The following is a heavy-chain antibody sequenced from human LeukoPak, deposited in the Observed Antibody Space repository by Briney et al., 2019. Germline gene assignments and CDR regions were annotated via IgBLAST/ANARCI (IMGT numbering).Heavy chain of an antibody. D-gene: IGHD1-26*01. Sequence: GGSLRLSCVASGFTFSSYSMNWVRQAPGKGLQWVAVISFDGSNKYYADSVKGRFTISRDNSKNTLYLQMNSLRAEDTALYYCARDSGWLLYFDYWGQGTLVTVSS. CDR3: ARDSGWLLYFDY. CDR2: ISFDGSNK. J-gene: IGHJ4*02. V-gene: IGHV3-30*03. CDR1: GFTFSSYS.